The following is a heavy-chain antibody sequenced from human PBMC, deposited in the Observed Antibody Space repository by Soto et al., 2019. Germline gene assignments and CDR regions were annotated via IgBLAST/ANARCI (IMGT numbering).Heavy chain of an antibody. CDR3: ARDRGGYSGYDFYYYYGMDV. CDR1: GGSISSSSYY. D-gene: IGHD5-12*01. V-gene: IGHV4-39*07. Sequence: SETLSLTCTVSGGSISSSSYYWGWIRQPPGKGLEWIGSIYYSGSTYYNPSLKSRVTISVDTSKNQFSLKLSSVTAADTAVYYCARDRGGYSGYDFYYYYGMDVWGQGTTVTVSS. CDR2: IYYSGST. J-gene: IGHJ6*02.